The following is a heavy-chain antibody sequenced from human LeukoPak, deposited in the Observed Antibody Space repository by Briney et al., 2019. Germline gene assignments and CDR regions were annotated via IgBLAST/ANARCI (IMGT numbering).Heavy chain of an antibody. V-gene: IGHV4-39*01. D-gene: IGHD3-22*01. CDR3: ASKRSGYYSGFFDY. CDR2: IYYSGST. CDR1: GGSISSSDYY. J-gene: IGHJ4*02. Sequence: SETLSLTCTVSGGSISSSDYYWGWIRQPPGRGLEWIGSIYYSGSTYYSPSLKSRVTISVDTSKNQFTLKLSSLTAADTAVYYCASKRSGYYSGFFDYWGQGTLVTVSS.